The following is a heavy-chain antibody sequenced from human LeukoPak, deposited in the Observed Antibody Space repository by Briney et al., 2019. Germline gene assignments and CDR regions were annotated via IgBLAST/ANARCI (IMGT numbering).Heavy chain of an antibody. CDR2: TNHSGST. CDR3: ARGRKITMVRGVISNWFDP. D-gene: IGHD3-10*01. V-gene: IGHV4-34*01. J-gene: IGHJ5*02. Sequence: SETLSLICAVYGGSFSGYYWSWIRQPPGKGLEWIGETNHSGSTNYNPSLKSRVTISVDTSKNQFSLKLSSVTAADTAVYYCARGRKITMVRGVISNWFDPWGQGTLVTVSS. CDR1: GGSFSGYY.